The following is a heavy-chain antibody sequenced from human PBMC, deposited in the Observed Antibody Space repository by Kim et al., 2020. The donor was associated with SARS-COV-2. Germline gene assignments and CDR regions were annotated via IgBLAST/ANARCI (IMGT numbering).Heavy chain of an antibody. Sequence: SETLSLTCAVYGGSFSGYYWSWIRQPPGKGLEWIGEINHSGSTNYNPSLKSRVTISVDTSKNQFSLKLSSVTAADTAVYYCARGPRSYDSSGYYPWGQG. CDR1: GGSFSGYY. D-gene: IGHD3-22*01. CDR3: ARGPRSYDSSGYYP. J-gene: IGHJ5*02. V-gene: IGHV4-34*01. CDR2: INHSGST.